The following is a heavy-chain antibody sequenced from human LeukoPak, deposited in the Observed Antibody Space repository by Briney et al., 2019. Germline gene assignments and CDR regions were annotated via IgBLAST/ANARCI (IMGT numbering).Heavy chain of an antibody. V-gene: IGHV3-48*01. CDR1: GFTFSSYS. D-gene: IGHD3-3*01. Sequence: PGGSLRLSCAASGFTFSSYSMNWVRQAPGKGLEWVSYISSSSSTIYYADSVKGRFTISRDNAKNSLYLQMNSLRAEDTAVYYCARDITYYDFWSGYYTEGNYGMDVWGQGTTVTVSS. CDR3: ARDITYYDFWSGYYTEGNYGMDV. CDR2: ISSSSSTI. J-gene: IGHJ6*02.